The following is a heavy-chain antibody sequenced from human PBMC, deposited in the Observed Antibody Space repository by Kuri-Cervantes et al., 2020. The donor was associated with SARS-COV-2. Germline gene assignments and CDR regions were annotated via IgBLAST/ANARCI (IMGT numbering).Heavy chain of an antibody. V-gene: IGHV3-23*01. CDR2: ITFSGGSA. D-gene: IGHD3/OR15-3a*01. CDR1: RFTFSGYS. Sequence: ETLSLTCAASRFTFSGYSMSWVRQAPGKGLEWVSSITFSGGSAYYADSVKGRFTISRDNSKNTLHLHMNSLRAEDTAVYYCARGYDFWNGYYDYWGQGTLVTVSS. J-gene: IGHJ4*02. CDR3: ARGYDFWNGYYDY.